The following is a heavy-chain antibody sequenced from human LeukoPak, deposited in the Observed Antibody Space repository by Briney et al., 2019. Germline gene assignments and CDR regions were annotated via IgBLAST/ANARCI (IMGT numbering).Heavy chain of an antibody. V-gene: IGHV4-59*01. CDR2: IYYSGST. J-gene: IGHJ4*02. D-gene: IGHD6-19*01. Sequence: SETLSLTRTVSGGSISSYYWSWIRQPPGKGLEWIGYIYYSGSTNYNPSLKSRVTISVDTSKNQFSLKLSSVTAADTAVYYCARSRDSAIAVAVGLFDYWGQGTLVTVSS. CDR3: ARSRDSAIAVAVGLFDY. CDR1: GGSISSYY.